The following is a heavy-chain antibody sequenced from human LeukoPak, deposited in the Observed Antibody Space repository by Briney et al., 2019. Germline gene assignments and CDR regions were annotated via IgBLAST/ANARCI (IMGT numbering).Heavy chain of an antibody. D-gene: IGHD3-9*01. J-gene: IGHJ3*02. CDR1: GFTFSSYS. CDR3: ARDRDMYYDILTGYYFAGAFDI. V-gene: IGHV3-48*01. Sequence: PGGSLRLSCAASGFTFSSYSMNWVRQAPGKGLEWVSYISSSSSTIYYADSVKGRFTISRDNAKNSLYLQMNSLRAEDTAVYYCARDRDMYYDILTGYYFAGAFDIWGQGTMVTVSS. CDR2: ISSSSSTI.